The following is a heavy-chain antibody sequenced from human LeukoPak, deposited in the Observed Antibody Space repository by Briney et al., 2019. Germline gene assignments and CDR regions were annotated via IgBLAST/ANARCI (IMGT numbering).Heavy chain of an antibody. CDR1: GFIFDDYG. CDR3: ARGGYSGPSDI. Sequence: GGSLRLPCAASGFIFDDYGMSWVRQAPGKGLEWVSGINWNGGSTGYVDSVKGRFTISRDNAKNSLYLQMNSLRAEDTALYYCARGGYSGPSDIWGQGTMVTVSS. CDR2: INWNGGST. J-gene: IGHJ3*02. V-gene: IGHV3-20*04. D-gene: IGHD5-12*01.